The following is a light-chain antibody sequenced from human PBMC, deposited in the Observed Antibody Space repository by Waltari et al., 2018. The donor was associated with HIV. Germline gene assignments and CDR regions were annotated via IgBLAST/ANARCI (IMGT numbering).Light chain of an antibody. V-gene: IGLV2-14*03. CDR3: SSYTSSDTVV. Sequence: QSALTQPASVSGSPGQSITISCTGTTSDVGGYNYVSWYQQHPAKAPNLVILEVSSRPSGVSNRFSGSKSGNTASLTISGLQAEDEAYYYCSSYTSSDTVVFGGGTKVTVL. CDR2: EVS. CDR1: TSDVGGYNY. J-gene: IGLJ2*01.